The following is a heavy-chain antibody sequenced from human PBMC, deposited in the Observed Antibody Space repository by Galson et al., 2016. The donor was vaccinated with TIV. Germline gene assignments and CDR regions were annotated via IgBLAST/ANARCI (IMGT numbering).Heavy chain of an antibody. Sequence: PRLSCAASEFAFANFWMTWVRQAPGKGLEWVANIKQDGSEKYYVDSVKGRFTISRDNAKNSVYLQMDSLRVEDTAVYYCARDCSNTNCYTDPIYFDSWGQGALVTVSS. CDR2: IKQDGSEK. CDR3: ARDCSNTNCYTDPIYFDS. J-gene: IGHJ4*02. D-gene: IGHD2-2*02. CDR1: EFAFANFW. V-gene: IGHV3-7*03.